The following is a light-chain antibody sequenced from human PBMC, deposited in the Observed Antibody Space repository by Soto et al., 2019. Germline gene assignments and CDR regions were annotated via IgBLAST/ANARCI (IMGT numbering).Light chain of an antibody. V-gene: IGLV2-14*01. Sequence: QSALTQPASVSGSPGQSITISCTGTSSDVGGYKYVSWYQHHPGKAPKLMIYEVSNRPSGVSNRFSGSKSGNTASLTISGLQAEDEADYYCCSYTSSSPYVFGTGTKVTVL. CDR3: CSYTSSSPYV. CDR2: EVS. CDR1: SSDVGGYKY. J-gene: IGLJ1*01.